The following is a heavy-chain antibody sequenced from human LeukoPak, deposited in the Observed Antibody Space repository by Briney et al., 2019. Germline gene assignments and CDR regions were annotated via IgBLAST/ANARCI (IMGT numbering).Heavy chain of an antibody. CDR1: GFTFISYS. J-gene: IGHJ5*02. CDR2: ISSSSSYI. V-gene: IGHV3-21*01. CDR3: ARDTYYYDSSGYYWFDP. Sequence: GGALRLSCAASGFTFISYSMNWVRQAPGKGLEGVSSISSSSSYIYYADSVKGRFTISRDNAKNSLYLQMNSLRAEDTAVYYCARDTYYYDSSGYYWFDPWGQGTLVTVSS. D-gene: IGHD3-22*01.